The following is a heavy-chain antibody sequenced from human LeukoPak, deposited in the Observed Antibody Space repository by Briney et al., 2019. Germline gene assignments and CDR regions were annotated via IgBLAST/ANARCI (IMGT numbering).Heavy chain of an antibody. Sequence: SETLSLTCTVSGGSFSSYYWSWIRQPAGKGLEWIGRIYTSGSTNYNPSLKSRVTMSVDTSKNQFFLKLSSVTAADTAVYYCARDQNSGWFGERYYFDYWGQGTLVTVSS. J-gene: IGHJ4*02. CDR2: IYTSGST. D-gene: IGHD3-10*01. CDR3: ARDQNSGWFGERYYFDY. CDR1: GGSFSSYY. V-gene: IGHV4-4*07.